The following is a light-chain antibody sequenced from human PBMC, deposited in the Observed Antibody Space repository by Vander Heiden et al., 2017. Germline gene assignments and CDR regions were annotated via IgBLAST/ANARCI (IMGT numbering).Light chain of an antibody. CDR1: QSGSSSY. V-gene: IGKV3-20*01. CDR3: QQYCSSPLYT. J-gene: IGKJ2*01. Sequence: EIVMTQSPGTLSLSPGERATLSCTASQSGSSSYLAWYQQKPGQAPTLLIYGASSRATGIPDRSSGSGSGTDVTLTISRLEPEDFAVYYCQQYCSSPLYTFGQGTKLEIK. CDR2: GAS.